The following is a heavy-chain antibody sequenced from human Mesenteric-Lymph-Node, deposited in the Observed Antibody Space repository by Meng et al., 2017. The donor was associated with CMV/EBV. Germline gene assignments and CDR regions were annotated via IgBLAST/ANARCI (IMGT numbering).Heavy chain of an antibody. V-gene: IGHV3-7*01. CDR1: GFSFSSYW. Sequence: GESLKISCAASGFSFSSYWMSWVRQAPGKGLEWVANIKQDGGEKYYVDSVKGRFTISRDNAKNSLYLQMNSLRAEDTAVYYCARARHITGTVYYYYGMDVWGQGTTVTVSS. J-gene: IGHJ6*02. CDR2: IKQDGGEK. D-gene: IGHD1-7*01. CDR3: ARARHITGTVYYYYGMDV.